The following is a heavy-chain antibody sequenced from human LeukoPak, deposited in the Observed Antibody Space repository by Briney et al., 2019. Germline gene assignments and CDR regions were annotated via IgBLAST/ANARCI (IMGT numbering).Heavy chain of an antibody. V-gene: IGHV1-2*02. Sequence: ASVKVSCKASGYTFTGYYMHWVRQAPGQGLEWMGWINPNSGGTNYAQKFQGRVTMTRDTSISTAYMELSRLRSDDTAVYYCARDYRVPAATYYYYGMDVWGQGTTVTVSS. CDR3: ARDYRVPAATYYYYGMDV. D-gene: IGHD2-2*01. CDR2: INPNSGGT. CDR1: GYTFTGYY. J-gene: IGHJ6*02.